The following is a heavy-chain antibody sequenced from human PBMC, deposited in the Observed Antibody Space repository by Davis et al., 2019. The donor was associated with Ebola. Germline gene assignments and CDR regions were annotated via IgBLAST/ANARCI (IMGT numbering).Heavy chain of an antibody. D-gene: IGHD1-26*01. CDR3: ARFGVGAKFDY. CDR2: IYYSGST. V-gene: IGHV4-59*01. CDR1: GGSISTYY. Sequence: PSETLSLTCAVSGGSISTYYWSWVRQPPGKGLEWIGYIYYSGSTNYNPSLKSRVTISVDTSKNQFSLKLSSVTAADTAVYYCARFGVGAKFDYWGQGTLVTVSS. J-gene: IGHJ4*02.